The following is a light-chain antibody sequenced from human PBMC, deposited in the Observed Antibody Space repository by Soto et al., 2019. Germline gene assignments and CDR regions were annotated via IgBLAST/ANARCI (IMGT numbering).Light chain of an antibody. J-gene: IGKJ1*01. CDR1: QTISSW. CDR3: QHYNSYSEA. Sequence: PSTLSGSVGDRVTITCRASQTISSWLAWYQQKPGKAPKLLIYKASTLKSGVPSRFSGSGSGTEFTLTISSLQPDDFATYYCQHYNSYSEAFGQGTKVDI. V-gene: IGKV1-5*03. CDR2: KAS.